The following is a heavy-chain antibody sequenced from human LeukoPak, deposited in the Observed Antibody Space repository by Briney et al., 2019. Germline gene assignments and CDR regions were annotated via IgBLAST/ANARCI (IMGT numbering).Heavy chain of an antibody. D-gene: IGHD6-13*01. CDR1: GYSFTSYW. CDR3: ARHGLAAAGTSGNWFDP. V-gene: IGHV5-51*01. J-gene: IGHJ5*02. Sequence: GESLKISCQGSGYSFTSYWIGWVRQMPGKGLEWMGIIYPGDSDTRYSPSFQGQVTISADKSISTAYLQWSSLKASDTAMYYCARHGLAAAGTSGNWFDPWGQGTLVTVSS. CDR2: IYPGDSDT.